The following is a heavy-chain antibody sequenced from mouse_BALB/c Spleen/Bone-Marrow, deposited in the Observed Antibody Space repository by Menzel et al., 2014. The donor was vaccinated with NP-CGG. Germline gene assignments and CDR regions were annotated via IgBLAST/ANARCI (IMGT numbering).Heavy chain of an antibody. CDR2: IFPGSGNT. J-gene: IGHJ2*01. Sequence: VQLQQSGPELVKPGASVKISCEASGYSFTSYYIHWVKQRPGQGLEWIGWIFPGSGNTKYNEKFKGKATLTADTSSSTAYMQLSSLTSEDSAVYFCARSGYVGNYPYFDYWGQGTTLTVSS. CDR3: ARSGYVGNYPYFDY. V-gene: IGHV1-66*01. D-gene: IGHD2-1*01. CDR1: GYSFTSYY.